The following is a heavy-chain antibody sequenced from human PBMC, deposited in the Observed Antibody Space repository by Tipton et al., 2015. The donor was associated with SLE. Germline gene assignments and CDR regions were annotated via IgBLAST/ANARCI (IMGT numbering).Heavy chain of an antibody. V-gene: IGHV4-34*01. CDR1: GGSLSGYY. D-gene: IGHD3-10*01. Sequence: TLSLTCTVYGGSLSGYYWSWIRQPPGKGLEWIGESNHSGTTHYNPSLKSRVTISVDTSKNQFSLKLSSVTAADTAVYYCARSGFYHRADAFDIWGQGTMVTVSS. CDR2: SNHSGTT. CDR3: ARSGFYHRADAFDI. J-gene: IGHJ3*02.